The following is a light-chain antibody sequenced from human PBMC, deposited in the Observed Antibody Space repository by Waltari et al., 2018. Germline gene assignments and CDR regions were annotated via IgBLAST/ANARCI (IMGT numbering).Light chain of an antibody. J-gene: IGKJ1*01. CDR3: QQYNNWPPWT. Sequence: ELVMTQSPATLSVSPGERATLSCRASQSVMNNLVWYQQKPGQAPRLLIYGASTRVTGIPARFSGSGSGTEFTLTISSLQSEDFAVYYCQQYNNWPPWTFGQGTKVEIK. CDR1: QSVMNN. V-gene: IGKV3-15*01. CDR2: GAS.